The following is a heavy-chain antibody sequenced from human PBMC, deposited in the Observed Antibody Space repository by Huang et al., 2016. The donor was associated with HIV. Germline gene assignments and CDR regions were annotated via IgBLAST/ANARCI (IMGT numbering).Heavy chain of an antibody. CDR2: IYPRGIT. J-gene: IGHJ4*02. CDR3: ARSYAGTIWDSGRDYFDY. CDR1: GGSRSSGNYY. V-gene: IGHV4-61*09. D-gene: IGHD1-26*01. Sequence: QVRLRESGPGLVKPSQTLSLTCTVSGGSRSSGNYYRTWIRQPAGKGLEWIGHIYPRGITNYSPSLKSRVSISLDTSKNQFSLRLRSVTAADTAVYYCARSYAGTIWDSGRDYFDYWGQGILVTVSS.